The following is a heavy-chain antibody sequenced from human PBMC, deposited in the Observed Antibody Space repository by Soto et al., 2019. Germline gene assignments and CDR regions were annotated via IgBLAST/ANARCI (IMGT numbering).Heavy chain of an antibody. CDR1: GFTFSSYA. D-gene: IGHD2-15*01. V-gene: IGHV3-23*01. CDR2: ISGSGGST. Sequence: EVQLLESGGGLVQPGGSLRLSCAASGFTFSSYAMSWVRQAPGKGLEWVSAISGSGGSTYYADSVKGRFTISRYNSKNTLYLQMNSLRAEDTAVYYCAKDRVAALDAFDIWGQGTMVTVSS. J-gene: IGHJ3*02. CDR3: AKDRVAALDAFDI.